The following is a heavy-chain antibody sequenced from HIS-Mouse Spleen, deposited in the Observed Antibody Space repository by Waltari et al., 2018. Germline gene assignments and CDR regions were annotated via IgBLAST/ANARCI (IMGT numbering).Heavy chain of an antibody. Sequence: QVQLVQSGAEVKKPGSSVKVSCKASVYTFTGYYIHWVRQAPGQGLEWMGWINPSSGGTNYAQKFQGRVTMTRDTSISTAYMELSRLRSDDTAVYYCARVSSGGSDFDYWGQGTLVTVSS. CDR2: INPSSGGT. V-gene: IGHV1-2*02. J-gene: IGHJ4*02. CDR1: VYTFTGYY. CDR3: ARVSSGGSDFDY. D-gene: IGHD3-16*01.